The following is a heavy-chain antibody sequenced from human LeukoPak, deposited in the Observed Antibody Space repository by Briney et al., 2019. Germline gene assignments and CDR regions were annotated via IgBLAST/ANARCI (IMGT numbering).Heavy chain of an antibody. V-gene: IGHV3-11*01. Sequence: GGSLRLSCAASGFTFSDYYMSWIRQAPGKGLQWISYISGSGDTTYYIDSVKGRFTISRDNTKNTLYLHMDGLRADDTAIHSCARDRYYYGMDVWGQGTTVTVSS. J-gene: IGHJ6*02. CDR1: GFTFSDYY. CDR2: ISGSGDTT. CDR3: ARDRYYYGMDV.